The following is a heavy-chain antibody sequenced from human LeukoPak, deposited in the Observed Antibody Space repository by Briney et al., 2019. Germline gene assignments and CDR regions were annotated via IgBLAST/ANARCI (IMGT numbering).Heavy chain of an antibody. J-gene: IGHJ4*02. CDR2: INYIGST. CDR3: ARLSKGRYFDYVFDY. D-gene: IGHD3-9*01. V-gene: IGHV4-39*01. CDR1: GGSVSSGNYF. Sequence: SETLSLTCSVSGGSVSSGNYFWGWIRQPPGTGLEWIGNINYIGSTAYNPSLKSRATMSVDTSKNQFSLKMTSVTAADTAVYYCARLSKGRYFDYVFDYWGQGTLVTVSS.